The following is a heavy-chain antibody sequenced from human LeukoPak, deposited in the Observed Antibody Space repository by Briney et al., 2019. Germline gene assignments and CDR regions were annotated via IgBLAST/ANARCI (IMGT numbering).Heavy chain of an antibody. Sequence: GSLRLSCAASGFTFSSYGMHWVRQAPGTGLEWLAVISYDGSNKFYADSVKGRFTISRDNSKNTLYLQMNSLRFDDTAVYYCAKRTYCTNGVCPRALDYWGQGALVTVSS. D-gene: IGHD2-8*01. V-gene: IGHV3-30*18. CDR2: ISYDGSNK. J-gene: IGHJ4*02. CDR1: GFTFSSYG. CDR3: AKRTYCTNGVCPRALDY.